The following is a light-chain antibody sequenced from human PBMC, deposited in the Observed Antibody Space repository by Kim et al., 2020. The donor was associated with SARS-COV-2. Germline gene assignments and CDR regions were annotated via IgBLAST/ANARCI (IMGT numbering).Light chain of an antibody. CDR2: DNN. CDR3: GTWDGSLSVGV. Sequence: GQKVTISWSGSSPNIVKNYVSCNHHFPGTAPKLLIYDNNKRPSGIPERFSGSKSGTSATLGITGLQTGDEADYYCGTWDGSLSVGVFGGGTQLTVL. J-gene: IGLJ2*01. V-gene: IGLV1-51*01. CDR1: SPNIVKNY.